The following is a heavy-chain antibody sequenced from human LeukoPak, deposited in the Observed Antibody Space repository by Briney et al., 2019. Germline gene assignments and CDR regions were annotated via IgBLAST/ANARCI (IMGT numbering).Heavy chain of an antibody. CDR2: IYYSGST. Sequence: SETLSLTCTVSGGSISSYYWSWIRQPPGKGLEWIGYIYYSGSTNYNPSLKSRVTISVDTSKNQFSLKLSSVTAADTAVYYCARPKWFGALDVWGKGTTVTISS. CDR1: GGSISSYY. J-gene: IGHJ6*04. V-gene: IGHV4-59*12. D-gene: IGHD3-10*01. CDR3: ARPKWFGALDV.